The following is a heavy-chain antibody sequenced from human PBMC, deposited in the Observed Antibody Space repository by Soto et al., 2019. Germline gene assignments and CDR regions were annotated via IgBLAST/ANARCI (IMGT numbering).Heavy chain of an antibody. J-gene: IGHJ3*02. Sequence: SVKVSCKASGGTFSSYAISWVRQAPGQGLEWMGGIIPIFGTANYAQKFQGRVTITADESTSTADMELSSLRSEDTAVYYCARDPTVVTPETIGIPAFDIWGQGTMVTVSS. CDR3: ARDPTVVTPETIGIPAFDI. CDR1: GGTFSSYA. D-gene: IGHD4-17*01. CDR2: IIPIFGTA. V-gene: IGHV1-69*13.